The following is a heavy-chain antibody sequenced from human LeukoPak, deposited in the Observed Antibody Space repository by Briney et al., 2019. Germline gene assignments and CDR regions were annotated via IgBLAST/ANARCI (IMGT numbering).Heavy chain of an antibody. J-gene: IGHJ4*02. V-gene: IGHV4-4*07. CDR1: GGSISSYY. D-gene: IGHD3-10*01. Sequence: SETLSLTCTVSGGSISSYYWSWIRQPAGKGLEWIGRIYTSGSTNYNPSLKSRVTMSVDTSKNQFSLKLSSVTAADTAVYYCARGRRFGESYYFDYWDQGTLVTVSS. CDR2: IYTSGST. CDR3: ARGRRFGESYYFDY.